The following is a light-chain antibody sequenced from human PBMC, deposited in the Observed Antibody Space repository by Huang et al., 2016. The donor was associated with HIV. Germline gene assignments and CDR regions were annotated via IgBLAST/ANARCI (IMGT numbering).Light chain of an antibody. CDR2: GAS. CDR1: QSVKTY. J-gene: IGKJ4*01. CDR3: QQRDNWLT. Sequence: VVLTQSPATLSLPPGQRATLSCRASQSVKTYLAWYQQKPGQAPRLLIYGASNRAPRIPSRFSGSGSGTAFTLTISSLEPEDSAIYYCQQRDNWLTFGGGTKVEI. V-gene: IGKV3-11*01.